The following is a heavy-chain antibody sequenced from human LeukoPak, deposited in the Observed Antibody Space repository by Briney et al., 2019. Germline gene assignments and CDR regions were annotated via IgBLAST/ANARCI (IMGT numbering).Heavy chain of an antibody. Sequence: GGSLRLSCTTSGFAFDDFAMSWVRQPAGKGLEWVGFIRRRAYGGAAEYAASVKGRFIISRGDSKGIAYLQMNSLKTEDTAVYYCSRNGLVDFDYWGQGSRVIVSP. CDR3: SRNGLVDFDY. V-gene: IGHV3-49*04. CDR2: IRRRAYGGAA. J-gene: IGHJ4*02. CDR1: GFAFDDFA.